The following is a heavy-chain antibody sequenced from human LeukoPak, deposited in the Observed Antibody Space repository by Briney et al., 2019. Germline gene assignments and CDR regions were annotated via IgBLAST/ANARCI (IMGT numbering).Heavy chain of an antibody. D-gene: IGHD1/OR15-1a*01. CDR3: VRDRGWNIDL. J-gene: IGHJ5*02. Sequence: GGSLRLSCAASGFTFSSYAMSWVRQAPGKGLEWVSAISGSGGSTYYADSVKGRFTISRDNAKNTLYLQMNSLRVEDAAVYYCVRDRGWNIDLWGQGTLVTVSS. CDR2: ISGSGGST. CDR1: GFTFSSYA. V-gene: IGHV3-23*01.